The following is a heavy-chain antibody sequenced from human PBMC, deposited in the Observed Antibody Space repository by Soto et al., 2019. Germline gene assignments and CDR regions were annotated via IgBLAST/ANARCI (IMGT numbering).Heavy chain of an antibody. CDR2: IYYSGST. V-gene: IGHV4-61*08. J-gene: IGHJ4*02. D-gene: IGHD3-22*01. CDR3: ARVGAAGYYYDSSAYS. CDR1: GGSVSSGDYY. Sequence: SETLSLTCTVSGGSVSSGDYYWSWIRQPPGKGLEWIGHIYYSGSTSFNPSLKSRVTISVDTSKNRFSLRLTSVTAADTAVYYCARVGAAGYYYDSSAYSWGQGTLVTVSS.